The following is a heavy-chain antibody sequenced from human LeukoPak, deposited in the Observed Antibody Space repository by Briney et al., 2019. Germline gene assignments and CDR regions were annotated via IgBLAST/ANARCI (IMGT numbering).Heavy chain of an antibody. J-gene: IGHJ6*02. D-gene: IGHD3-22*01. CDR3: AREQYYYDSSGYYPFRYYYGMDV. CDR1: GYTFTSYY. CDR2: INPSGGST. Sequence: GASVKVSCKASGYTFTSYYMHWVRQAPGQGLEWMGIINPSGGSTSYAQKFQGRVTMTRDTSTSIVYMELSSLRSEDTAVYYCAREQYYYDSSGYYPFRYYYGMDVWGQGTTVTVSS. V-gene: IGHV1-46*01.